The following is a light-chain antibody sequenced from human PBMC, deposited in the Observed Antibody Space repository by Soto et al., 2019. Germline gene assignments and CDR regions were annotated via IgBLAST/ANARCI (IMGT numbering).Light chain of an antibody. Sequence: EIVMTQSPATLSVSPGERATLSCRASQSVSSNLAWYQQKPGQAPRLLMYGASTRATGIPDRFSGSESGTEFTLTISSLQSEDFAVYYCQQHNNWPPWTFGQGTKVEIK. CDR3: QQHNNWPPWT. CDR2: GAS. CDR1: QSVSSN. J-gene: IGKJ1*01. V-gene: IGKV3-15*01.